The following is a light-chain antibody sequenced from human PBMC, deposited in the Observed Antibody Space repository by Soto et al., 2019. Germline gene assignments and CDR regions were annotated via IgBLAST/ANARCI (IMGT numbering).Light chain of an antibody. CDR2: GNS. V-gene: IGLV1-40*01. CDR1: SSNIGATYD. CDR3: QSYDSSLSAHYV. Sequence: QSVLTQPPSVSGAPGQRVTISCTGSSSNIGATYDVQWYQQLPGTAPKLLIYGNSNRPSGVPDRFSGSKSGTSASLAITGVQAEDEADYYCQSYDSSLSAHYVFGTGTKLTVL. J-gene: IGLJ1*01.